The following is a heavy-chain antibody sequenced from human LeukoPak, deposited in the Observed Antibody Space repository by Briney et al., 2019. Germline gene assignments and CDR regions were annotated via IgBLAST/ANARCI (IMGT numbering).Heavy chain of an antibody. CDR3: ARDFSTWYSIDY. CDR2: ISYDAAVK. CDR1: GFTLRSYA. D-gene: IGHD2-15*01. V-gene: IGHV3-30-3*01. Sequence: GGSLRLSCAVSGFTLRSYAIHWVRQAPGKGLQWVAFISYDAAVKYYADSVRGRFTVSGDNSKDTLSLQMNSLRPEDTAVYYCARDFSTWYSIDYWGRGTLVIVSS. J-gene: IGHJ4*02.